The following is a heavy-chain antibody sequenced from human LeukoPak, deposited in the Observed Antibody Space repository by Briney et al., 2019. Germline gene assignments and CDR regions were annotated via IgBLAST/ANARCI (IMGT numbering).Heavy chain of an antibody. V-gene: IGHV4-59*01. D-gene: IGHD4-17*01. CDR1: GGSISSSY. CDR2: ISYSGST. CDR3: ARVGLYGDCPDN. J-gene: IGHJ4*02. Sequence: SETLSLTCTVSGGSISSSYWSWIRQSPGKGLEWIGYISYSGSTNYNPSLKSRVTISVDMSKNQFSLKLSSVTAADTAVYYCARVGLYGDCPDNWGQGTLVTVSS.